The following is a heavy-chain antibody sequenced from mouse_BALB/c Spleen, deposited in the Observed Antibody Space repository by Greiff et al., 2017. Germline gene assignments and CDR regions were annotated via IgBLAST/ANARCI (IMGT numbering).Heavy chain of an antibody. Sequence: VQLQQSGAELMKPGASVKISCKATGYTFSSYWIEWVKQRPGHGLEWIGEILPGSGSTNYNEKFKGKATFTADTSSNTAYMQLSSLTSEDSAVYYCARVGGNYESAYWGQGTLVTVSA. D-gene: IGHD2-1*01. J-gene: IGHJ3*01. CDR2: ILPGSGST. CDR3: ARVGGNYESAY. V-gene: IGHV1-9*01. CDR1: GYTFSSYW.